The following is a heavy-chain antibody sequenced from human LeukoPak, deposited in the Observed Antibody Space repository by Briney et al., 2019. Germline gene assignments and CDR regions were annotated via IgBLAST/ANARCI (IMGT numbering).Heavy chain of an antibody. D-gene: IGHD2-2*01. CDR2: ISGTGGST. V-gene: IGHV3-23*01. CDR1: GFCFSSFY. J-gene: IGHJ6*04. CDR3: AKDSGSSTSRYLCFKVI. Sequence: PAGSLCLTCAASGFCFSSFYLTWVRQAPGKGLEWVSSISGTGGSTYSADSVRGRFTISRDNSKNTLYLQMNRLRAEDTAVYYCAKDSGSSTSRYLCFKVISGKGTTVTVSS.